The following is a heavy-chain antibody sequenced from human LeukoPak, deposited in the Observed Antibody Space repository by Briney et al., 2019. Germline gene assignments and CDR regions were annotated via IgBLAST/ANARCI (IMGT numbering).Heavy chain of an antibody. CDR3: ARHNRAIAAAGELDY. CDR2: IYYSGST. V-gene: IGHV4-59*08. D-gene: IGHD6-13*01. J-gene: IGHJ4*02. Sequence: SETLSLTCTVSGGSISSYYWSWIRQPPGKGLEWIGYIYYSGSTNYNPSLKSRVTISVDTSKNQFSLKLSSVTAADTAVYYCARHNRAIAAAGELDYWGQGTLVTVSS. CDR1: GGSISSYY.